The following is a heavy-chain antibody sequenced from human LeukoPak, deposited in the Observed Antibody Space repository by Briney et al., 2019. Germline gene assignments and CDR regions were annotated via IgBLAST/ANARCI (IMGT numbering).Heavy chain of an antibody. V-gene: IGHV4-59*08. CDR1: GGSISTYY. J-gene: IGHJ3*02. CDR2: INYSGST. D-gene: IGHD1-26*01. Sequence: PSETLSLTCTVSGGSISTYYWSWIRQPPGKGLEWIGYINYSGSTNHNPSLKSRVTISVDTSKNQFSLKLSSVTAADTAVYYCARRGSGSYHDAFDIWGQGTMVTVSS. CDR3: ARRGSGSYHDAFDI.